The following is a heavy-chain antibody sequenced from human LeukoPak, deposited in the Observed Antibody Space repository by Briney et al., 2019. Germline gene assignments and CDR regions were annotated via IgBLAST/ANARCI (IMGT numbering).Heavy chain of an antibody. CDR3: AKAKGFAAMYYFGY. V-gene: IGHV3-9*01. D-gene: IGHD3-10*01. J-gene: IGHJ4*02. Sequence: GRSLRLSCVASGFTLRDYAMHWVRQAPGKGLEWISGISFNSDNIDYADSVKGRFTISRDNAKNSLYLQMNSLRTEDTAWYFCAKAKGFAAMYYFGYWGQGALVTVSS. CDR2: ISFNSDNI. CDR1: GFTLRDYA.